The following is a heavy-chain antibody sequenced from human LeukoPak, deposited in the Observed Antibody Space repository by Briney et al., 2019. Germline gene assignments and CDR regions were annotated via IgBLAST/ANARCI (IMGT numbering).Heavy chain of an antibody. CDR3: AKDLSDCSGGSCL. V-gene: IGHV3-23*01. Sequence: GGSLRLSCAASGFSFSTYAMSWVRQAPGKGLEWVSAVSGSGDSTYYADSVKGRFTISRDNSKNTLYLQMNSLRAEDTAVYYCAKDLSDCSGGSCLWSQGTLVTVSS. CDR1: GFSFSTYA. D-gene: IGHD2-15*01. CDR2: VSGSGDST. J-gene: IGHJ4*02.